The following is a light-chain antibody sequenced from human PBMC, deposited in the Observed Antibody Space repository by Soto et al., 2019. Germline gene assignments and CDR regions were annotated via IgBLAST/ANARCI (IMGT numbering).Light chain of an antibody. V-gene: IGKV3D-15*01. J-gene: IGKJ2*01. CDR1: QSVGSS. Sequence: EIVMTQSPAPLSVSPGERATLSCRASQSVGSSLAWYQHKPGQAPRLLIYGASIRATGIPGRFSGSGSGTEFTLTISSLQSEDFAAYYCQQYSNRYTFGQGTKLEIK. CDR2: GAS. CDR3: QQYSNRYT.